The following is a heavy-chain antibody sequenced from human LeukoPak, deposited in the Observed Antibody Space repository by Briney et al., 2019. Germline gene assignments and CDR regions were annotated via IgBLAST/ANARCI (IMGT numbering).Heavy chain of an antibody. CDR1: GFTFSSYS. D-gene: IGHD3-16*02. V-gene: IGHV3-21*01. CDR3: AILQLSRYPADY. J-gene: IGHJ4*02. CDR2: ISSSSSYI. Sequence: PGGSLRLSCAASGFTFSSYSMNWVRQAPGKGLEWVSSISSSSSYIYYADSVKGRFTISRDNAKNSLYLQMNSLRAEDTAVYYCAILQLSRYPADYWGQGTLVTVSS.